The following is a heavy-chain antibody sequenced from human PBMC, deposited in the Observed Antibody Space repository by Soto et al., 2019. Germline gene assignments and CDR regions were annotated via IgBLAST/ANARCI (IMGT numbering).Heavy chain of an antibody. J-gene: IGHJ3*02. D-gene: IGHD1-26*01. Sequence: SETLSLTCSVSGDFISSYYWSWIRQPPGKGLEWVGYIYYSGSSDYNPSVKSRVTISVDTYKNPFSLRLGSVTAADTAVYYCARGNLPGARNAFDIWGQGTMVTVSS. CDR3: ARGNLPGARNAFDI. V-gene: IGHV4-59*01. CDR2: IYYSGSS. CDR1: GDFISSYY.